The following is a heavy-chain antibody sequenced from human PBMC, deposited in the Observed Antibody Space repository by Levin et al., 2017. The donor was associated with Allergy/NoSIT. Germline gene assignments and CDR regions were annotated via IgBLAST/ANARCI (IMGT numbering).Heavy chain of an antibody. CDR2: ISGSGGTT. D-gene: IGHD6-13*01. V-gene: IGHV3-23*01. CDR1: GFTFTSYA. J-gene: IGHJ4*02. CDR3: AKDAGSTWRFDY. Sequence: AASVKVSCAASGFTFTSYAMSWVRQAPGGGLEWVSAISGSGGTTYYADSVKGRFTISRDNSKNTVSLEMNTLRAEDTAVYYCAKDAGSTWRFDYWGQGTLVTVSS.